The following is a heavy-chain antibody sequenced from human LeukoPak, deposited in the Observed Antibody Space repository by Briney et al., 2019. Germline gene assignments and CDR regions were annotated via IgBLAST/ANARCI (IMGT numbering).Heavy chain of an antibody. CDR1: GGSISSSPYY. V-gene: IGHV4-39*07. CDR2: IYYSGTT. CDR3: ARLPMVRGVSPEINWFDP. D-gene: IGHD3-10*01. Sequence: SETLSLTCTVSGGSISSSPYYWGWIRQPPGKGLEWIGSIYYSGTTHYNPSLESRVTISVDTSKNQFSLKLSSVTAADTAVYYCARLPMVRGVSPEINWFDPWGQGTLVTVSS. J-gene: IGHJ5*02.